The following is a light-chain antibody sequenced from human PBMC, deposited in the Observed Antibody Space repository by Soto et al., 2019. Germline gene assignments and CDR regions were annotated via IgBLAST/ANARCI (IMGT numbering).Light chain of an antibody. Sequence: QSALTQPPSVSGSPGQSDTISCTGTSSDVGSSNGVSWYQQPPGTAPKLMIYDVSNRPSGVPDRFCGSKSSNTASLTISGLQDEDEDDYYCSSYTSSSTYVFGAGTKVTVL. J-gene: IGLJ1*01. CDR2: DVS. CDR1: SSDVGSSNG. V-gene: IGLV2-18*02. CDR3: SSYTSSSTYV.